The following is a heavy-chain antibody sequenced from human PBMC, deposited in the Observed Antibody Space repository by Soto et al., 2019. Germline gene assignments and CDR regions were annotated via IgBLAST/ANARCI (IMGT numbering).Heavy chain of an antibody. D-gene: IGHD3-16*01. V-gene: IGHV3-66*01. Sequence: XXSLRLSCAASRFTVNSNHMSWVRQAPGKGLEWXSLIYXGGSTYYADSXXGRFTFSXXNSTTTLYIQMNSMRAEDTAVYYCAGPGEQHRYWGQGTLVTVSS. CDR1: RFTVNSNH. CDR3: AGPGEQHRY. J-gene: IGHJ4*02. CDR2: IYXGGST.